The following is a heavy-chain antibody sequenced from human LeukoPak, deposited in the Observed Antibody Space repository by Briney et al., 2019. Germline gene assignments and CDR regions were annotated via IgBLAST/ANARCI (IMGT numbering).Heavy chain of an antibody. CDR2: ISYDGSNE. CDR1: GFTLSSSA. Sequence: GGSLRLSCAASGFTLSSSAMNWVRQAPGKGLEWVTVISYDGSNEFYADSVKGRFTISRDNSKNTVYLQMNSLRAEDTAVYYCARDEYSSSWNTNIDYWGQGTLVTVSS. J-gene: IGHJ4*02. D-gene: IGHD6-13*01. CDR3: ARDEYSSSWNTNIDY. V-gene: IGHV3-30*03.